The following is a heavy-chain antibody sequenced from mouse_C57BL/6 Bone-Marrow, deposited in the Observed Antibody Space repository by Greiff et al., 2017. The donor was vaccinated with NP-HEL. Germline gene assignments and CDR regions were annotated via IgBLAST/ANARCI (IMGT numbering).Heavy chain of an antibody. V-gene: IGHV1-55*01. CDR3: ARWVPRYAMDY. J-gene: IGHJ4*01. CDR2: IYPGSGST. CDR1: GYTFTSYW. Sequence: VQLQQSGAELVKPGASVKMSCKASGYTFTSYWITWVKQRPGQGLEWIGDIYPGSGSTNYNEKFKSKATLTVDTSSSTAYMQLSSLTSEDSAVYYCARWVPRYAMDYWGQGTSVTVSS.